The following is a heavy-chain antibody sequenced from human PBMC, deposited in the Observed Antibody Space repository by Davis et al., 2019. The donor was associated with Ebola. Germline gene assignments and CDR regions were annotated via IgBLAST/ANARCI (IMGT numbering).Heavy chain of an antibody. CDR3: ARGNDFWNGYPMDV. D-gene: IGHD3-3*01. V-gene: IGHV4-34*01. Sequence: MPSETLSLTCAVYGGSFSGYYWSWIRQPPGKGLEWIGEINHSGSTNYNPSLKSRVTISVDTSKNQFSLKLTSVIAADTAVYYCARGNDFWNGYPMDVWGQGTTVTVSS. CDR2: INHSGST. J-gene: IGHJ6*02. CDR1: GGSFSGYY.